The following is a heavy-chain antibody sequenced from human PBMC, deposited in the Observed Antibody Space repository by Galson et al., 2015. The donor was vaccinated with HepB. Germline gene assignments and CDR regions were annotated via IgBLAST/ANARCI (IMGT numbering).Heavy chain of an antibody. Sequence: QSGAEVKKPGESLRISCRGSGYTFTSYWISWVRQMLGKGLEWMGRIDPSDSYTNYSPSFQGHVTISADKSTATAYLQWSSLKAADTGMYFCARRFYSSGWYDYWGQGTLLTVSS. V-gene: IGHV5-10-1*01. D-gene: IGHD6-13*01. CDR2: IDPSDSYT. CDR1: GYTFTSYW. J-gene: IGHJ4*02. CDR3: ARRFYSSGWYDY.